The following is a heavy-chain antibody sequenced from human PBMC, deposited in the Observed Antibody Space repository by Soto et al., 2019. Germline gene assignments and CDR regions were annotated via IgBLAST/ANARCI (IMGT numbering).Heavy chain of an antibody. J-gene: IGHJ4*02. CDR3: AKDGNWLDVYFDV. D-gene: IGHD6-19*01. V-gene: IGHV3-23*01. CDR2: SSASGRSR. CDR1: GIEFSNYA. Sequence: GGSLRLSCVASGIEFSNYAMSWVRQAPGKGLERVSISSASGRSRYHADSVKGRFTISRDNSKNTLYLHMTNLRAEDTAVYYCAKDGNWLDVYFDVWGQGTPVTVSS.